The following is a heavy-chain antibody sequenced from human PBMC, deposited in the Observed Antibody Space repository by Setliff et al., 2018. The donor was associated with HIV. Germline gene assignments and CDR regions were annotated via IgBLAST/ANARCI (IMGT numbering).Heavy chain of an antibody. CDR1: GGSISSNSYY. V-gene: IGHV4-39*01. J-gene: IGHJ4*02. Sequence: PSGPLSLTCTVSGGSISSNSYYWGWIRQTPGKGLEWIGSIYYSGATYDTPSLKSRVTLAVDTSNNQFSLKLSSVTDADTAVYYGARHVLWEIPYYFYYLGQVTLVNVSS. CDR3: ARHVLWEIPYYFYY. D-gene: IGHD1-26*01. CDR2: IYYSGAT.